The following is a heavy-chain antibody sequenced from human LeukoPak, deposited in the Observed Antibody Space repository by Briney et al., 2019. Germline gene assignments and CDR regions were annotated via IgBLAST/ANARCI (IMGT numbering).Heavy chain of an antibody. CDR1: GGSFSGYY. CDR3: ARHGGDHGEEQQLVHHNWSDP. V-gene: IGHV4-34*01. D-gene: IGHD6-13*01. Sequence: PSETLSLTCAVYGGSFSGYYWSWIRQPPGKGLEWIGEINHSGSTNYNPSLKSRVTISVDTSKNQFSLKLSSVTAADTAVYYCARHGGDHGEEQQLVHHNWSDPWGQGTLVTVSS. CDR2: INHSGST. J-gene: IGHJ5*02.